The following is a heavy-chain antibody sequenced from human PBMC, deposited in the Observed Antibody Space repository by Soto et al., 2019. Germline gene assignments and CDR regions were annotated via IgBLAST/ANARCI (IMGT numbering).Heavy chain of an antibody. CDR3: ARIPYCSRGSCYSGWYFDL. Sequence: EVQLVESGGGLIQPGGSLRLSCAASGFTVSSNYMTWVRQAPGKGLEWVSVIYSGGSTYYADFVKGRFTISRDNSKSTVYLHMNSLRAEDTAVYYCARIPYCSRGSCYSGWYFDLWGRGTLVTVSS. CDR1: GFTVSSNY. V-gene: IGHV3-53*01. CDR2: IYSGGST. D-gene: IGHD2-15*01. J-gene: IGHJ2*01.